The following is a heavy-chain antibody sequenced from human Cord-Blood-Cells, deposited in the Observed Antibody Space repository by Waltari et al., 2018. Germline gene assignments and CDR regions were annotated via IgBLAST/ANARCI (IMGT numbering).Heavy chain of an antibody. CDR1: GFTFSSYA. D-gene: IGHD2-15*01. V-gene: IGHV3-30-3*01. Sequence: VPLVESVRGVVQPGRALRLSWSASGFTFSSYAMQWVRQAPGKGLEGVAVISDDGSNKYYADSVKGRFTISRDNSKNTLYLQMNSLRAEDTAVYYCARDIARGYDAFDIWGQGTMVTVSS. CDR2: ISDDGSNK. CDR3: ARDIARGYDAFDI. J-gene: IGHJ3*02.